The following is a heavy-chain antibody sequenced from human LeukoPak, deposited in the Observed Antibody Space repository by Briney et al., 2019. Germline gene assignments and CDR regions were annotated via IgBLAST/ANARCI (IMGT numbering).Heavy chain of an antibody. V-gene: IGHV1-24*01. Sequence: ASVTVSCTVSGYTLTELSMHWVRQAPGKGLEWMGGFYPEDGETIYAQKFQGRVTMTEDTSTDTAYMELSSLRSEDTAVYYCATDARADSSSWHHWGQGTLVTVSS. CDR2: FYPEDGET. CDR3: ATDARADSSSWHH. CDR1: GYTLTELS. J-gene: IGHJ4*02. D-gene: IGHD6-13*01.